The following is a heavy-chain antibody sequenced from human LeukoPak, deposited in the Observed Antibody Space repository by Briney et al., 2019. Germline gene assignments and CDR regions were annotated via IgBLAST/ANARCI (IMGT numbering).Heavy chain of an antibody. Sequence: PGGSLRLSCAASGFTFSSYGMSWVRQAPGKGLEWVSVISGSGDSTYYADSVTGRFTVSRDNSKNTVDLQMNNLRVDDTAIYYCAKDHANTPVVTNWGQGILVSVSS. CDR1: GFTFSSYG. CDR3: AKDHANTPVVTN. J-gene: IGHJ4*02. CDR2: ISGSGDST. D-gene: IGHD2-21*02. V-gene: IGHV3-23*01.